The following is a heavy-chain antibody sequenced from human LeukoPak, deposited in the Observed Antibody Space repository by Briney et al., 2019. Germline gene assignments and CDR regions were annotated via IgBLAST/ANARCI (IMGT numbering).Heavy chain of an antibody. CDR1: GGSISSGGYH. CDR2: IYYSGST. V-gene: IGHV4-31*03. D-gene: IGHD3-22*01. Sequence: SETLSLTCTVSGGSISSGGYHWSWIRQHPGKGLEWIGYIYYSGSTYYNPSLKSRVTISVDTSKNQFSLKLSSVTAADTAVYYCARERGVSSGYFDYWGQGTLVTVSS. CDR3: ARERGVSSGYFDY. J-gene: IGHJ4*02.